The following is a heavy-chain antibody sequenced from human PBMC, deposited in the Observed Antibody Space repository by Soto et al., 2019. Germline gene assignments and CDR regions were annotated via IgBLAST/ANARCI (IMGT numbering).Heavy chain of an antibody. V-gene: IGHV3-33*01. CDR1: GFTFNTYR. CDR3: ARPRYRGDDPAALEI. J-gene: IGHJ3*02. Sequence: QVQLVESGGAVVQPGRSLRLSCTASGFTFNTYRMHWVRQAPGKGLERVAVIWFDGSNKFYLDSVKGRFTISRDNSKNTVYLQMNNVRAEDTAVYHCARPRYRGDDPAALEIWGRGAVVTVSS. D-gene: IGHD5-12*01. CDR2: IWFDGSNK.